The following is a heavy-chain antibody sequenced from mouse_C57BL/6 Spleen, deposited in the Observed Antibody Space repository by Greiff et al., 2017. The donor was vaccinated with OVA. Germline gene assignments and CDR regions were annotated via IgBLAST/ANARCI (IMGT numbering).Heavy chain of an antibody. CDR2: IDPETGGT. D-gene: IGHD2-2*01. CDR3: ARNGVTSYFDY. CDR1: GYTFTDYE. Sequence: QVHVKQSGAELVRPGASVTLSCKASGYTFTDYEMHWVKQTPVHGLEWIGAIDPETGGTAYNQKFKGKAILTADKSSSTAYMQLSSLTSEDSAVYFCARNGVTSYFDYWGQGTTLTVSS. J-gene: IGHJ2*01. V-gene: IGHV1-15*01.